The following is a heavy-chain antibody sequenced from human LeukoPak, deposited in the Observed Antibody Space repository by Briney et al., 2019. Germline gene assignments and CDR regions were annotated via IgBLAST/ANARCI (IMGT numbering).Heavy chain of an antibody. Sequence: GRSLRLSCAASGFTFSTYAMHWVRQAPGKGLEWVAVISYDGSNKYYADSVKGRFTSSRDNSKNMLYLQMNSLSAEDTALYYCARGHNWNDGRFYFYGIDVWGQGTTVTVSS. CDR1: GFTFSTYA. CDR2: ISYDGSNK. J-gene: IGHJ6*02. CDR3: ARGHNWNDGRFYFYGIDV. D-gene: IGHD1-20*01. V-gene: IGHV3-30-3*01.